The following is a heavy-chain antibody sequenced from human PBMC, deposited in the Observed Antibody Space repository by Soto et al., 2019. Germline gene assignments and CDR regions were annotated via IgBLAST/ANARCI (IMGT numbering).Heavy chain of an antibody. CDR1: EGTFSSYA. Sequence: RASVKVSCKASEGTFSSYAISWVRQAPGQGLEWMGGIIPIFGTANYAQKFQGRVTITADESTSTAYMELSSLRSEDAAVYYCARDRRDGYGRFDPWGRGTLVTVSS. J-gene: IGHJ5*02. V-gene: IGHV1-69*13. CDR2: IIPIFGTA. CDR3: ARDRRDGYGRFDP. D-gene: IGHD5-12*01.